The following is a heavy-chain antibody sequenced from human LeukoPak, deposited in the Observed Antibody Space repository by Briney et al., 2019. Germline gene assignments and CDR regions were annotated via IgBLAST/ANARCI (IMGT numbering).Heavy chain of an antibody. D-gene: IGHD1-14*01. CDR1: GFTFSGHW. CDR3: KKDRPRAEEH. J-gene: IGHJ4*02. CDR2: INQGGSDK. Sequence: PGGSLRLSCAASGFTFSGHWMSWVRQAPGKGLEWVANINQGGSDKYYVDSVKGRFTISRDNSNNLLYLQMNSLRGEDTAVYYCKKDRPRAEEHWGQGTLVTVSS. V-gene: IGHV3-7*04.